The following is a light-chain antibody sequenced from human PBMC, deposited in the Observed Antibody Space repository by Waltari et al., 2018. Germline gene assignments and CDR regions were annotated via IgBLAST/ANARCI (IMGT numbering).Light chain of an antibody. V-gene: IGKV1-33*01. CDR1: QDIGGY. J-gene: IGKJ2*01. CDR3: QYFDNLPIFT. Sequence: DIQLTQSPSSLAASVGDRVTLTCRASQDIGGYLNWYQQQPGKAPKLLIYKTSILNTGVPSRFSGGSSRIDYTLTITNLQPEDIGTYYCQYFDNLPIFTFGPGTKVEIK. CDR2: KTS.